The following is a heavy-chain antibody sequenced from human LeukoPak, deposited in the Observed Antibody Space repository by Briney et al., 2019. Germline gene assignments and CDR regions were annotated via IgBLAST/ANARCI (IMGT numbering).Heavy chain of an antibody. V-gene: IGHV1-69*13. CDR2: IIPMFDTA. CDR3: ARGNRFYYGLDV. D-gene: IGHD1-14*01. Sequence: SVKVSCKASGGTFSSYGISWVRQAPGQGLEWMGGIIPMFDTANYAQKSQGRVTITADESTSTAYMELSSLRSEDTAVYYCARGNRFYYGLDVWGHGTTVTVSS. J-gene: IGHJ6*02. CDR1: GGTFSSYG.